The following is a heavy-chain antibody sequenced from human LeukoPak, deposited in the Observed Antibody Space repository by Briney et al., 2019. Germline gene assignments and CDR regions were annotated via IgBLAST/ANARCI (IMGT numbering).Heavy chain of an antibody. D-gene: IGHD1-26*01. CDR1: GYTXTGXY. V-gene: IGHV1-2*02. CDR3: ARGFLYSGSYSFDY. J-gene: IGHJ4*02. CDR2: INPNSGGT. Sequence: GASVKVSCKASGYTXTGXYMHWVRQAPGXXXXXXGWINPNSGGTNYAQKFQGRVTMTRDTSISTAYMELSRLRSDDTAVYYCARGFLYSGSYSFDYWGQGTLVTVSS.